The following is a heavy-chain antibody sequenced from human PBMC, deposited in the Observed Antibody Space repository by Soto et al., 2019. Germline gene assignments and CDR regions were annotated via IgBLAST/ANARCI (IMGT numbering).Heavy chain of an antibody. CDR1: GGTFSSYA. CDR2: IIPIFGTA. J-gene: IGHJ6*02. Sequence: ASVKVSCKASGGTFSSYAISWVRQAPGQGLEWMGGIIPIFGTANYAQKFQGRVTITADESTSTAYMELSSLRSEDTAVYYCARQVLGTGYSSGWSPERSYYYGMDVWGQGTLVTVSS. D-gene: IGHD6-19*01. V-gene: IGHV1-69*13. CDR3: ARQVLGTGYSSGWSPERSYYYGMDV.